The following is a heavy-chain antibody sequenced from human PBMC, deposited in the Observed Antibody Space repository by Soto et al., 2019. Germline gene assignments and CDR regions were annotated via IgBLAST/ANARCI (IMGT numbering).Heavy chain of an antibody. D-gene: IGHD5-12*01. CDR1: GGSISSGGYY. CDR2: IYYSGTT. Sequence: QVQLQESGPGLVKPSQTLSRTCTVSGGSISSGGYYWSWIRQNPGKGLEWIGYIYYSGTTNYNPSLKSRLTISVDTSKNQFSLKLNSMTAADTAVYYCARDESATDAFDIWGQGTMVTVSS. V-gene: IGHV4-31*03. CDR3: ARDESATDAFDI. J-gene: IGHJ3*02.